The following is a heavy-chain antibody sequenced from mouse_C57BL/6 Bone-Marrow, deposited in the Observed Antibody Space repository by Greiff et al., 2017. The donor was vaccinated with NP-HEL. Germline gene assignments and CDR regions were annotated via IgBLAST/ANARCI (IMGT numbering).Heavy chain of an antibody. D-gene: IGHD1-1*01. CDR2: ISSGGSYT. V-gene: IGHV5-6*01. J-gene: IGHJ2*01. CDR1: GFTFSSYG. Sequence: EVQVVESGGDLVKPGGSLKLSCAASGFTFSSYGMSWVRQTPDKRLEWVATISSGGSYTYYPDSVKGRFTISRDNAKNTLYLQMSSLKSEDTAMYYCARRYYGSSYFDYWGQGTTLTVSS. CDR3: ARRYYGSSYFDY.